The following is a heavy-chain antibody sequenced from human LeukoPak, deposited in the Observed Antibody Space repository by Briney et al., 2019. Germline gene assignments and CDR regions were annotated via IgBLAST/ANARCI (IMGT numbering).Heavy chain of an antibody. CDR2: IYHSGST. V-gene: IGHV4-4*02. CDR3: AREMGSWARYYYMDV. D-gene: IGHD2-15*01. J-gene: IGHJ6*03. Sequence: SGTLSLTCAVSGGFISSSNWWSWVRQPPGKGLEWIGEIYHSGSTNYNPSLKSRVTISVDTSKNQFSLKLSSVTAADTAVYYCAREMGSWARYYYMDVWGKGTTVTVSS. CDR1: GGFISSSNW.